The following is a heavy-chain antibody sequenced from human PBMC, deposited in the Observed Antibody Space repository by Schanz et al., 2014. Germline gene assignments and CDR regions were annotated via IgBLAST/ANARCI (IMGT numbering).Heavy chain of an antibody. Sequence: QVQLVQSGAEVKKPGSSMKVSCKASGGTFSTYPINWLRQAPGQGLEWMGRIIPIHGIVNYAQNFQGRVTITADKSTFTAYMDVSSLRSEDTAVYYCAGTYCSSTSCYTGYYYMDVWGKGTTVTVSS. CDR3: AGTYCSSTSCYTGYYYMDV. J-gene: IGHJ6*03. CDR1: GGTFSTYP. CDR2: IIPIHGIV. V-gene: IGHV1-69*02. D-gene: IGHD2-2*02.